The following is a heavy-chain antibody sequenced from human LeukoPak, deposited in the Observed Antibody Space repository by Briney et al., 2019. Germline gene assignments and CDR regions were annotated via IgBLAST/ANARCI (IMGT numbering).Heavy chain of an antibody. D-gene: IGHD3-10*02. V-gene: IGHV3-11*04. CDR2: ISRSGSTK. J-gene: IGHJ6*04. CDR1: GFTFSDYN. CDR3: TELGITMIGGV. Sequence: GGSLRLSCAASGFTFSDYNMRWIRQAPGKGLEWVSSISRSGSTKYYADSVKGRFTISRDNAKNSLYLQMNSLRAEDTAVYYCTELGITMIGGVWGKGTTVTISS.